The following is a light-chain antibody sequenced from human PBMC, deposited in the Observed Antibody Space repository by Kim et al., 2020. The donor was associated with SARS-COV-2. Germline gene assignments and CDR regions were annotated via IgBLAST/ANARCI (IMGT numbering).Light chain of an antibody. CDR1: QSVSNN. Sequence: EIVMMQSPGTLSVSPGERATLSCRASQSVSNNLAWYQQKPGQAPRLLIYGASTRATGIPVRFSGSGSGTEFTLTISSLQSEDFAVYYCQQYNNWPRTFGQGTKVDIK. CDR2: GAS. J-gene: IGKJ1*01. V-gene: IGKV3-15*01. CDR3: QQYNNWPRT.